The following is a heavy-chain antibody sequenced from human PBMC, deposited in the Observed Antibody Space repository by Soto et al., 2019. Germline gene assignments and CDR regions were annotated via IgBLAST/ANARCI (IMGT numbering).Heavy chain of an antibody. Sequence: QLQLQESGPGLVKPSETLSLTCAVSGGSISSSSYYWGWIRQPPGKGLEWIGSIYYSGNTFYNPSLKSRVTISVDTSKDQFSLKLSSVTAADTAVYYCARAPLNWNYVPINGDNYFHYYMDVWGKGTTVTVSS. J-gene: IGHJ6*03. V-gene: IGHV4-39*01. CDR3: ARAPLNWNYVPINGDNYFHYYMDV. CDR2: IYYSGNT. D-gene: IGHD1-7*01. CDR1: GGSISSSSYY.